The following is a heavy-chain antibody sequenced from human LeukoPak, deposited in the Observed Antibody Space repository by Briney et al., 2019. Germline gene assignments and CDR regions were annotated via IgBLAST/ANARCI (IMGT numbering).Heavy chain of an antibody. CDR3: VRHVSGSSGWYYNY. Sequence: SETLSLTCAVYGGSFSGYYWSWIRKPPGKGLEWIGEVNHSGSTNYNPSLKSRVTISVDTSKNQFSLKLSFVTAADTAVYYRVRHVSGSSGWYYNYWGQGTRVTVSS. CDR1: GGSFSGYY. D-gene: IGHD6-19*01. CDR2: VNHSGST. J-gene: IGHJ4*02. V-gene: IGHV4-34*01.